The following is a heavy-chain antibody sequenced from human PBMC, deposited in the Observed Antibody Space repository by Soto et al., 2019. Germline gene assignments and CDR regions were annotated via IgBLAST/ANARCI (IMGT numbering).Heavy chain of an antibody. CDR1: GFSFTNYW. Sequence: GESLKISCNGSGFSFTNYWISWVGQMPGKGLEWMGNIDPVDSYANYSPSFQGHVTFSVDTSISTAYLQWSSLKASDTAMYFCARIESIARNWFDPWGQGTLVTVSS. CDR2: IDPVDSYA. V-gene: IGHV5-10-1*01. CDR3: ARIESIARNWFDP. J-gene: IGHJ5*02. D-gene: IGHD6-13*01.